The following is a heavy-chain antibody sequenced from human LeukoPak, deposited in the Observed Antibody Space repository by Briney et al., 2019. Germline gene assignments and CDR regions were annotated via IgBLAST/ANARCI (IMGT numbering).Heavy chain of an antibody. CDR3: ARAYSSSWYGDWFDP. D-gene: IGHD6-13*01. J-gene: IGHJ5*02. CDR1: GFTFSSYW. CDR2: IKQDGSEK. V-gene: IGHV3-7*04. Sequence: GGSLRLSCAASGFTFSSYWMSWVRQAPGKGLEWVANIKQDGSEKYYVDSVKGRFTISRDNAKNSLYLQMNSQRAEDTAVYYCARAYSSSWYGDWFDPWGQGTLVTVSS.